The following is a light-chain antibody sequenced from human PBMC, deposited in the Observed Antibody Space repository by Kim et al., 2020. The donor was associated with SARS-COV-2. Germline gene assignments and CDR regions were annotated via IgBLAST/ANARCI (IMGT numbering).Light chain of an antibody. Sequence: PGERATLSCRASQTVSTSYLAWYQQKPGQAPRLLINDASRRVTGIPDRFSGSGSGTDFTLTISRLEPEDFAVYYCQQYASSPTTFGGGTKV. CDR1: QTVSTSY. CDR3: QQYASSPTT. V-gene: IGKV3-20*01. CDR2: DAS. J-gene: IGKJ4*01.